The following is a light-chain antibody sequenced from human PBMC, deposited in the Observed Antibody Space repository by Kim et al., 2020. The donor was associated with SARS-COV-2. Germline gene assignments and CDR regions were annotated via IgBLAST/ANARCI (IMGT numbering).Light chain of an antibody. CDR2: DAS. CDR1: QSVSTS. J-gene: IGKJ4*01. V-gene: IGKV3-11*01. Sequence: EIVLTQSPATLSLSPGERAPLSCRASQSVSTSVAWFQHKPGQAPRLLIHDASYRATGIPARFSGSGSGTDFTLTITGVQAEDFAVYYGHLREDGPGTFGGGNKVDIK. CDR3: HLREDGPGT.